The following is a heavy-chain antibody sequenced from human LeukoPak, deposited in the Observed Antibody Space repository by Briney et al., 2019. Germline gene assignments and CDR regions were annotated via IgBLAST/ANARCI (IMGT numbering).Heavy chain of an antibody. D-gene: IGHD3-10*01. J-gene: IGHJ6*02. CDR2: IYYSGST. CDR3: ARVLAGTMVRGWVGMDV. Sequence: PSETLSLTCTASSGSISSYYWSWIRQPPGKGLEWIGYIYYSGSTNYNTSLKSRVTISVDTSKNQFSLKLSSVTAADTAVYYCARVLAGTMVRGWVGMDVWGQGTTVTVSS. CDR1: SGSISSYY. V-gene: IGHV4-59*08.